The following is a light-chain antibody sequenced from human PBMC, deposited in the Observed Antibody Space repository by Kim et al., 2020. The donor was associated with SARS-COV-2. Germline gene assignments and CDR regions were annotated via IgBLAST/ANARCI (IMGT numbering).Light chain of an antibody. J-gene: IGKJ1*01. V-gene: IGKV1-5*01. CDR2: DAS. CDR3: QEYKSDSWT. Sequence: GDRVTITCRASQNINIWLAWYQQKPGKAPNLLIYDASNLETGVPSRFSGSGSGTQFTLTISSLQPADFATYCCQEYKSDSWTFGQGTKVDIK. CDR1: QNINIW.